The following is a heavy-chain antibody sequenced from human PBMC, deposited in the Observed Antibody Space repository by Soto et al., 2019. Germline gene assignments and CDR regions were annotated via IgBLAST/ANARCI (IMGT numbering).Heavy chain of an antibody. J-gene: IGHJ6*02. Sequence: ASVKVSCKASGYTFTSYGISWVRQAPGQGLEWMGWISAYNGNTNYAQKLQGRVTMTTDTSTSTAYMELRSLRSDDTAVYYCARDKDRPQLGGNYYYILDVWGQGTEVTVSS. V-gene: IGHV1-18*01. CDR1: GYTFTSYG. CDR3: ARDKDRPQLGGNYYYILDV. D-gene: IGHD3-3*02. CDR2: ISAYNGNT.